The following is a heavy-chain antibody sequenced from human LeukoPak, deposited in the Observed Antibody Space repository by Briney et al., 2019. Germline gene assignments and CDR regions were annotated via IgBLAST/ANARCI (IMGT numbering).Heavy chain of an antibody. Sequence: PGGSLRLSCAASGFTFSSYAMSWVRQAPGKGLEWVSAISGSGGSTYYADSVKGRFTISRDNSKNTLYLQMNSLRAEDTAVYYCAKGLDDFWSGYGEYYFDYWGQGTLVTVSS. CDR2: ISGSGGST. CDR3: AKGLDDFWSGYGEYYFDY. CDR1: GFTFSSYA. D-gene: IGHD3-3*01. J-gene: IGHJ4*02. V-gene: IGHV3-23*01.